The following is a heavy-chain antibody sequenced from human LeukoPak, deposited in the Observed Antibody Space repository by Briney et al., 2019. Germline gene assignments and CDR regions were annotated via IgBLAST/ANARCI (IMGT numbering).Heavy chain of an antibody. V-gene: IGHV3-21*01. CDR3: AREGFCSSTGCYVMY. CDR1: GFSFSSYS. Sequence: PGGSLRLSCAASGFSFSSYSMNWVRQAPGKGLEWVSFITSDSKNEDYADAVKGRFTVSRDNVKNSLYLQMNSLRGEDTAVYYCAREGFCSSTGCYVMYWGQGTPVTVSS. D-gene: IGHD2-2*01. CDR2: ITSDSKNE. J-gene: IGHJ4*02.